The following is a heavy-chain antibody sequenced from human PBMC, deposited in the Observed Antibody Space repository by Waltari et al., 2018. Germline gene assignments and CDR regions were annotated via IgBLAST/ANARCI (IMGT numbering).Heavy chain of an antibody. CDR3: ARGWRWGAAADY. CDR2: INHSGST. V-gene: IGHV4-34*01. Sequence: QVQLQQWGAGLLKPSETLSLTCAVYGGSFSGYYWSWIRQPPGQGLEWIGEINHSGSTNYNPSLKSRVTISVDTSKNQFSLKLSSVTAADTAVYYCARGWRWGAAADYWGQGTLVTASS. J-gene: IGHJ4*02. CDR1: GGSFSGYY. D-gene: IGHD6-13*01.